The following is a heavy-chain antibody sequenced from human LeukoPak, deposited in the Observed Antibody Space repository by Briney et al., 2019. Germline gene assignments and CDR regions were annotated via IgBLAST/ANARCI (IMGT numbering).Heavy chain of an antibody. J-gene: IGHJ5*02. CDR2: INPNSGGT. CDR1: GYTFTGYY. V-gene: IGHV1-2*02. CDR3: ALAAAGRGGDWFDP. Sequence: ASVKVSCKASGYTFTGYYMHWVRQAPGQGLEWMGLINPNSGGTNYAQKFQGRVTMTRDTSISTAYMELSRLRSDDTAVYYCALAAAGRGGDWFDPWGQGTLVTVSS. D-gene: IGHD6-13*01.